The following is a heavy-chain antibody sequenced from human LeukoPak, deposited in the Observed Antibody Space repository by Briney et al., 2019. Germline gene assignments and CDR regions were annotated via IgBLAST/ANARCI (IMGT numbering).Heavy chain of an antibody. Sequence: ASVKVSCKASGYTFTGYYMHWVRQAPGQGLEWMGWINPNSGGTNYAQKFQGRVTMTRDTSISTAYMEPSRLRSDDTAVYYCASEYSTAYYYYMDVWGKGTTVTVSS. V-gene: IGHV1-2*02. D-gene: IGHD4-11*01. CDR2: INPNSGGT. J-gene: IGHJ6*03. CDR3: ASEYSTAYYYYMDV. CDR1: GYTFTGYY.